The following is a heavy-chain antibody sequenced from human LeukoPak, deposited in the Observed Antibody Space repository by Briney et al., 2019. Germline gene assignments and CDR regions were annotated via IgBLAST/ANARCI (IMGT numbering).Heavy chain of an antibody. CDR2: ISSSGSTI. V-gene: IGHV3-48*03. CDR1: GFTFSSYE. Sequence: GGSLRLSCAASGFTFSSYEMNWVRQAPGKGLEWVSYISSSGSTIYYADSVKGRFTISRDNAKNSLYLQMNSLRAEDTAVYYCARTKAGKYDILTGYYDYWGQGTLVTVSS. CDR3: ARTKAGKYDILTGYYDY. J-gene: IGHJ4*02. D-gene: IGHD3-9*01.